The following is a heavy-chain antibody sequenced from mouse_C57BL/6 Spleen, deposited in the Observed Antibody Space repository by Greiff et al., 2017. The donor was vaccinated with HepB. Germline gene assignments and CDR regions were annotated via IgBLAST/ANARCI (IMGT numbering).Heavy chain of an antibody. CDR3: TRSKDGYYLAWFAY. V-gene: IGHV1-5*01. CDR1: GYTFTSYW. Sequence: EVQLQQSGTVLARPGASVKMSCKTSGYTFTSYWMHWVKQRPGQGLEWIGAIYPGNSDTSYNQKFKGKAKLTAVTSASTAYMELSSLTNEDSAVYYCTRSKDGYYLAWFAYWGQGTLVTVSA. CDR2: IYPGNSDT. D-gene: IGHD2-3*01. J-gene: IGHJ3*01.